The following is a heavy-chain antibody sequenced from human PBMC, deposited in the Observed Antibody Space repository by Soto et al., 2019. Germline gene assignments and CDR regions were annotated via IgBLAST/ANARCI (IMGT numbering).Heavy chain of an antibody. CDR3: AILGIAVARYDAFDI. CDR1: GYTFTGYY. CDR2: INPNSGGT. J-gene: IGHJ3*02. D-gene: IGHD6-19*01. V-gene: IGHV1-2*04. Sequence: GASVKVSCKASGYTFTGYYMHWVRQAPGQGLEWMGWINPNSGGTNYAQKFQGWVTMTRDTSISTAYMELSRLRSDDTAVYYCAILGIAVARYDAFDIWGQGTMVNVSS.